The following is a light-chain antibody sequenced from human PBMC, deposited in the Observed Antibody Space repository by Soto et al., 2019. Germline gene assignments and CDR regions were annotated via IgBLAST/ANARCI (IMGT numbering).Light chain of an antibody. CDR1: QGVSRSN. Sequence: ELSLTQTPGALSWSQGRRATLSCRSSQGVSRSNLAWYQQKRGHAPRLLIYDTSTRATGIPDRFSGSGSGTDFTLTNNRLEAEDFEVYHCQHYVALSWPFSQGTNADIK. CDR3: QHYVALSWP. CDR2: DTS. J-gene: IGKJ1*01. V-gene: IGKV3-20*01.